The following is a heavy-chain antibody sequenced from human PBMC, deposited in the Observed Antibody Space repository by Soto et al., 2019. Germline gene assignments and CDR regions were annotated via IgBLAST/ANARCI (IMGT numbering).Heavy chain of an antibody. CDR3: AISGGGWYIY. CDR1: GYTFSSYD. J-gene: IGHJ4*02. Sequence: QVQLVQSGAEVKKPGASVKVSCKASGYTFSSYDINWVRQATGQGLEWMGWLNPNSGDTGYAQKFQGRGTLTRNTSIHTANIELSSLTSDDTAVYYCAISGGGWYIYWGQVTLVTVSS. D-gene: IGHD6-19*01. V-gene: IGHV1-8*01. CDR2: LNPNSGDT.